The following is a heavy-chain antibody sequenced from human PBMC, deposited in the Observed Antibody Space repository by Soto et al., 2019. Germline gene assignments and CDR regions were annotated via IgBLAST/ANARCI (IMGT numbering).Heavy chain of an antibody. Sequence: QVQLQESGPGLVKPSETLSLTCTVSGGSINKHYWSWIRQPPGKGLEWLGYVYYNGITNYNPSLKSRVTMSVDTSKNQLSLNPTSLTAADTAIYYCTRANWYYEYWGQGTLVTVSS. D-gene: IGHD7-27*01. CDR1: GGSINKHY. V-gene: IGHV4-59*11. CDR3: TRANWYYEY. J-gene: IGHJ4*02. CDR2: VYYNGIT.